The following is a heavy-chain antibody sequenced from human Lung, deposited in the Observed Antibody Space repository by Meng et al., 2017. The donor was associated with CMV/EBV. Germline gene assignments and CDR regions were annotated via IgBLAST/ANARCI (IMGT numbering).Heavy chain of an antibody. D-gene: IGHD6-19*01. CDR3: ARVKFPMAVAGTSRGLLDP. CDR1: GYTFTDHY. CDR2: INPNTYAT. Sequence: ASVKVSCKASGYTFTDHYIHWVRQGPGQGLEWMGWINPNTYATDYARNFQGRVTLTRDSSFTTAYMELSGLRPDDTALYFCARVKFPMAVAGTSRGLLDPWGQGXLVTVSS. V-gene: IGHV1-2*02. J-gene: IGHJ5*02.